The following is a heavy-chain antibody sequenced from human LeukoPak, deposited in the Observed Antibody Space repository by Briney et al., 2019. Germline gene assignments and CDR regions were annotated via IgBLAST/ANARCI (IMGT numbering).Heavy chain of an antibody. CDR1: GFTFGDYA. D-gene: IGHD2-2*02. Sequence: GGSLRLSCTASGFTFGDYAMSWFRQAPGKGLEWVGFIRSKAYGGTTEYAASVKGRFTISRDDSKSIAYLQMNSLKTEDTAVYYCTRGVDIVVVPAAIFFDYWGQGTLVTVSS. J-gene: IGHJ4*02. V-gene: IGHV3-49*03. CDR2: IRSKAYGGTT. CDR3: TRGVDIVVVPAAIFFDY.